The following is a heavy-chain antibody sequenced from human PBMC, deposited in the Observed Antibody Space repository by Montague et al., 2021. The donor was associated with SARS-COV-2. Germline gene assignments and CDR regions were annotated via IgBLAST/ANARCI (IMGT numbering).Heavy chain of an antibody. CDR3: ARLTTSVSIA. CDR2: IFYRGNT. V-gene: IGHV4-39*01. J-gene: IGHJ5*02. CDR1: GGPINNTSYY. Sequence: SETLSLTCTVSGGPINNTSYYWGWIRQPPGKGLEWIGSIFYRGNTHYNASLKSRLTVSVDTSKNQFSLNLTSVTAADTALYYCARLTTSVSIAWGQGTLVTVSS. D-gene: IGHD4-11*01.